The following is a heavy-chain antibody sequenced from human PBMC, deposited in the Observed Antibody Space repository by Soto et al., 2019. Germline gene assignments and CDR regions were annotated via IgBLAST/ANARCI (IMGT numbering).Heavy chain of an antibody. CDR1: GGSISSGDYY. Sequence: QVQLQESGPGLVKPSQTLSLTCTVSGGSISSGDYYWSWIRQPPGKGLEWIGYIYYSGSTYYNPSLKSRVTMSVDTSKNQFSLKLNSVTAADTAVYYCARVDPGSYYLDYWGQGTLVTVSS. CDR3: ARVDPGSYYLDY. J-gene: IGHJ4*02. D-gene: IGHD3-10*01. V-gene: IGHV4-30-4*01. CDR2: IYYSGST.